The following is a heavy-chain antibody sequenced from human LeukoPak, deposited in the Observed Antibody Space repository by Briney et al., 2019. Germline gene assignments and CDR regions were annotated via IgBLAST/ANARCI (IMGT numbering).Heavy chain of an antibody. J-gene: IGHJ4*02. CDR1: GGSFSGYY. D-gene: IGHD6-19*01. CDR2: INHGGST. CDR3: ARRKPYSSAWYYFDY. V-gene: IGHV4-34*01. Sequence: SETLSLTCAVYGGSFSGYYWSWIRQPPGKGLEWIGEINHGGSTNYNPSLKSRVTISVDTSRNQFSLMLTSVTAADTAMYYCARRKPYSSAWYYFDYWGQGTLVTVSS.